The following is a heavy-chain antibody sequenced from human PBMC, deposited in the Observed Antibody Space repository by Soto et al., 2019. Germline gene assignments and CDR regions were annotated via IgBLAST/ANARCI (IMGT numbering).Heavy chain of an antibody. D-gene: IGHD3-22*01. CDR3: AGRNGYYSGSDY. CDR2: VNHSGGI. CDR1: GGSFSGYY. V-gene: IGHV4-34*02. J-gene: IGHJ4*02. Sequence: QVQLQQWGAGLVKPSATLSLTCVVYGGSFSGYYWSWIRQPPGKGLEWFGEVNHSGGIDYNPSLKSRVTISVDTSKNQFSLKLSSVTAADTAVYFCAGRNGYYSGSDYWGQGTLVTVSS.